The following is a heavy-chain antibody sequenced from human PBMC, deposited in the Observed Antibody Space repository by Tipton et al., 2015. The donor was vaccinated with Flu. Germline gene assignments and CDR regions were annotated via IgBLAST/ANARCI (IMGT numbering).Heavy chain of an antibody. V-gene: IGHV4-31*03. Sequence: LRLSCTVSGGSISSGGYYWSWIRQHPGKGLEWIGYIYYSGSTYYNPSLKSRVTISVDTSKNQFSLKLSSVTAADTAVYYCARVRVTMVRGVVYWGQGTLVTVSS. CDR2: IYYSGST. CDR3: ARVRVTMVRGVVY. CDR1: GGSISSGGYY. J-gene: IGHJ4*02. D-gene: IGHD3-10*01.